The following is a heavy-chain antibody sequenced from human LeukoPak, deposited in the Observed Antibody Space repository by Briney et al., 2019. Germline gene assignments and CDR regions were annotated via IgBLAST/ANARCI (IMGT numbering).Heavy chain of an antibody. Sequence: GASVRVSCKTSGYTFTGYYLHWVRQAPGQRPEWMGRIDPDSGGTHYAQKFQGRVTVTRDTSITTVYMELSGLTSDDTAVYYCARVPGPYTTSRFDFWGQGTLVTVSS. D-gene: IGHD2-2*02. V-gene: IGHV1-2*02. CDR2: IDPDSGGT. CDR1: GYTFTGYY. CDR3: ARVPGPYTTSRFDF. J-gene: IGHJ4*02.